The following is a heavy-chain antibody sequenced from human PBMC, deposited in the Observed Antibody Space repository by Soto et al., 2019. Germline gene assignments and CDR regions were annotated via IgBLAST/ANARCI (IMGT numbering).Heavy chain of an antibody. CDR1: GGTFSNYA. J-gene: IGHJ5*02. D-gene: IGHD6-13*01. Sequence: QVRLVQSGAEVKKPASSVKVSCKASGGTFSNYAITWLRLAPGQGLEWFGGIIPVFGTVNDAQKCQGRVTITADESTSTAYMELHRMRSADPAVDYCARDNPYTNSFGNWFVPWGQGTLVIVS. CDR3: ARDNPYTNSFGNWFVP. V-gene: IGHV1-69*01. CDR2: IIPVFGTV.